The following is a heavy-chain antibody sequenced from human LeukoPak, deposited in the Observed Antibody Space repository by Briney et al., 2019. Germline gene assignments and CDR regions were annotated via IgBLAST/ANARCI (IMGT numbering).Heavy chain of an antibody. CDR3: ARDGDDTSGYFSPFDY. CDR2: ISGSGGTT. CDR1: GFTFSSYA. V-gene: IGHV3-23*01. Sequence: GSLRLSCAASGFTFSSYAMSWVRQAPGKGLEWVSGISGSGGTTYYADSVKGRFTISRDNSKNTLYLQMNSLRAEDTALYYCARDGDDTSGYFSPFDYWGQGTLVTVSS. D-gene: IGHD3-22*01. J-gene: IGHJ4*02.